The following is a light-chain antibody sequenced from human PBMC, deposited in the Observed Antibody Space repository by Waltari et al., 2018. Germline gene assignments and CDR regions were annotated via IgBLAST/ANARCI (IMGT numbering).Light chain of an antibody. J-gene: IGLJ3*02. V-gene: IGLV2-23*01. Sequence: QSALTQPASVSGSPGQSITISCTRISRHVGSCKFVPWYQQHPGKAPKLMIYEGYKRPSGVSNRFSGSKSGNTASLTISGLQAEDEADYYCCSYAGLNIWLFGGGTKLTVL. CDR3: CSYAGLNIWL. CDR2: EGY. CDR1: SRHVGSCKF.